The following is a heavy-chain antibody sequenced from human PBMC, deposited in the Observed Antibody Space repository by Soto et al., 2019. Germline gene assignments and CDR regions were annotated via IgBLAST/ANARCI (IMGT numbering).Heavy chain of an antibody. CDR3: ARVFDPLGYCSNTACRHWFDA. D-gene: IGHD2-2*01. J-gene: IGHJ5*02. CDR2: ISGHNGST. Sequence: ASVKLSCTTSGYPFSSYYVTWVRLVPGQGLEWMGWISGHNGSTHYVQKFEDRVTMTTDTSTKTAYLSLRSLRSDDTAMYYCARVFDPLGYCSNTACRHWFDAWGQGTLVTVSS. CDR1: GYPFSSYY. V-gene: IGHV1-18*01.